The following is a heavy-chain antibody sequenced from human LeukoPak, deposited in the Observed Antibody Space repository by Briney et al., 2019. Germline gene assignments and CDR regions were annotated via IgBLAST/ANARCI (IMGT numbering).Heavy chain of an antibody. CDR1: GGSISSYY. D-gene: IGHD5-24*01. CDR2: IYYSGST. Sequence: SETLSLTCTVSGGSISSYYWSWIRQPPGKGLEWIGYIYYSGSTNYNPSLKSRVTISVDTSKNQFSLKLSSVTAADTAVYYCARVRRWLQDFDYWGQGTLVTVSS. CDR3: ARVRRWLQDFDY. J-gene: IGHJ4*02. V-gene: IGHV4-59*01.